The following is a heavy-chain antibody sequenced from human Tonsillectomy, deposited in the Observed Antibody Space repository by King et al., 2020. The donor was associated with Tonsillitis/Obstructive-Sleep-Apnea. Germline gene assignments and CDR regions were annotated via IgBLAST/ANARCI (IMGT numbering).Heavy chain of an antibody. D-gene: IGHD4-17*01. J-gene: IGHJ4*02. CDR1: GFTFSSFA. CDR3: ARPGDYELLYYFDY. V-gene: IGHV3-30*04. Sequence: QLVQSGGGVVQPGRSLRLSCAASGFTFSSFAMHWVRQAPGKGLEWVAVISHDGINQYYADSVKGRFTISRDNSKNTLYLQMNSLRTEDTAVYYCARPGDYELLYYFDYWGQGTLVTVSS. CDR2: ISHDGINQ.